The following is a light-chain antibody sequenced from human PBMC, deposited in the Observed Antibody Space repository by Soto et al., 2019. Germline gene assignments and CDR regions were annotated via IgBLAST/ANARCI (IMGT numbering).Light chain of an antibody. CDR2: ANT. V-gene: IGLV1-40*01. CDR1: SSNIGAGYD. J-gene: IGLJ1*01. CDR3: QSYDSSLSGYV. Sequence: QSVLTQPPSVSGAPGQRVTISCTAHSSNIGAGYDVHWYQQLPGTAPKLLIYANTNRPSGVPDRFSGSKSGTSASLAITGLRAEDEADYYCQSYDSSLSGYVFGTGTKVTVL.